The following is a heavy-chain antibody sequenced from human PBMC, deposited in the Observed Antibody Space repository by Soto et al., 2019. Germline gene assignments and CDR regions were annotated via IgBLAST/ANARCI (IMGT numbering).Heavy chain of an antibody. D-gene: IGHD4-17*01. V-gene: IGHV3-23*01. CDR3: AKGRYGQYAY. J-gene: IGHJ4*01. CDR2: ISGSGGST. CDR1: GFTFGGKA. Sequence: LRLSCAASGFTFGGKAMSWVRQAPGVGLERVSAISGSGGSTYYADSVKGRFTISRDNSXXXXXXQXKXLXXEXTALYYCAKGRYGQYAYWAQRSFVTGSA.